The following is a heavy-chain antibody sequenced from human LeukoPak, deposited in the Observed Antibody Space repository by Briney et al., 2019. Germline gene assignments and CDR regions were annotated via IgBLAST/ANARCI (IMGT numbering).Heavy chain of an antibody. CDR1: GYSFTSYW. J-gene: IGHJ4*02. V-gene: IGHV5-51*01. CDR3: ARPTGLGNYDSSGYYYFDY. CDR2: IYPGDSDT. Sequence: GESLKISCKGSGYSFTSYWIGWVCQMPGKGLEWMGIIYPGDSDTGYSPSFQGQVTISADKSISTAYLQWSSLKASDTAMYYCARPTGLGNYDSSGYYYFDYWGQGTLVTVSS. D-gene: IGHD3-22*01.